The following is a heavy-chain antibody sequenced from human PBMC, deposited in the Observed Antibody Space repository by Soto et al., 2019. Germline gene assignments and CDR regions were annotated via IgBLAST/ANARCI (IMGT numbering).Heavy chain of an antibody. CDR2: ISGSGDRT. D-gene: IGHD3-22*01. CDR3: ARRGRPTTTVVAINSFEI. CDR1: GFTFNMYA. J-gene: IGHJ3*02. V-gene: IGHV3-23*01. Sequence: GGSLRLSCAASGFTFNMYAMSWVRQAPGKGLDWVSGISGSGDRTYYADSVRGWFIMTRDNSDNTLYLQMSSLRAEDTALYYCARRGRPTTTVVAINSFEIWGRGTMVTVSS.